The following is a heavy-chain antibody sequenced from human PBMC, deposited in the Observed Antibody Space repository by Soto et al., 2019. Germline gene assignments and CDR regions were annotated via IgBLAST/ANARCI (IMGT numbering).Heavy chain of an antibody. CDR3: AKARTIFGVALDY. CDR1: GFTFSSYG. J-gene: IGHJ4*02. D-gene: IGHD3-3*01. Sequence: GGSLRLSCAASGFTFSSYGMHWVRQAPGKGLEWVAVISYDGSNKYYADSVKGRFTISRDNSKNTLYLQMNSLRAEDTAVYYCAKARTIFGVALDYWGQGTLVTVSS. CDR2: ISYDGSNK. V-gene: IGHV3-30*18.